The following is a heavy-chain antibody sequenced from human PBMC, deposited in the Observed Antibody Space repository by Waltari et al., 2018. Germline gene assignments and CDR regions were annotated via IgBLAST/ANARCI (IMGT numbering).Heavy chain of an antibody. CDR3: ARGRFSSGSDY. D-gene: IGHD6-19*01. Sequence: QVQLEESGGGLVKPGGSLRLSCAASGFTFSDLHMTWIRQAAGKGLEWVSYISSHSSNIYYADSVKGRFTVSRDNAKNFLYLQMNSLRADDTARYYCARGRFSSGSDYWGQGTQVTVSS. J-gene: IGHJ4*02. V-gene: IGHV3-11*01. CDR1: GFTFSDLH. CDR2: ISSHSSNI.